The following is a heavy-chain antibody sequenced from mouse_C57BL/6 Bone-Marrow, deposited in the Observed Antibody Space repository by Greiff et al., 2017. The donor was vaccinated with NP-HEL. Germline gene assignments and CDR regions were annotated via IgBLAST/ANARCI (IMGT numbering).Heavy chain of an antibody. CDR1: GFTFSDYY. J-gene: IGHJ1*03. D-gene: IGHD3-3*01. CDR3: AREGKGYFDV. Sequence: DVQLQESGGGLVQPGGSLKLSCAASGFTFSDYYMYWVRQTPEKRLEWVAYISNGGGSTYYPDTVKGRFTISRDNAKNTLYLQMSRLKSEDTAMYYCAREGKGYFDVWGTGTTVTVSS. CDR2: ISNGGGST. V-gene: IGHV5-12*01.